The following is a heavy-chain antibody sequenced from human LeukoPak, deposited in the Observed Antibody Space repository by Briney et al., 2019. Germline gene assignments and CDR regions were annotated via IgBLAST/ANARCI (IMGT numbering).Heavy chain of an antibody. CDR3: ARQWSLGWYTPGVDHYFDS. Sequence: GGSLRLSCAASGFRFDDCGMTWVRQTPGKGLEWVSGINWNGGSTYYADSVRGRFTISRDNAKNSLYLQMNSLRAEDAALYYCARQWSLGWYTPGVDHYFDSWGQGTLVTVSS. CDR2: INWNGGST. V-gene: IGHV3-20*04. CDR1: GFRFDDCG. D-gene: IGHD3-3*01. J-gene: IGHJ4*02.